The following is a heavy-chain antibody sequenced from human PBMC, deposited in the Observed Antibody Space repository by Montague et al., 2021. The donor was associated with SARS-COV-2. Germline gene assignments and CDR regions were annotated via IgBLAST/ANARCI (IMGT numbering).Heavy chain of an antibody. V-gene: IGHV4-34*01. CDR1: GGSFSGYY. D-gene: IGHD3-10*01. J-gene: IGHJ4*02. CDR2: INQSGRT. Sequence: SETLSLTCAVYGGSFSGYYWSWTRQPPEKGLEWIGEINQSGRTNNNPSLKSRVIISVDTSKNQFSLKLSSVTAADTAVYYCARRGSPVWGVTVSAELDYWGQGILVIVSS. CDR3: ARRGSPVWGVTVSAELDY.